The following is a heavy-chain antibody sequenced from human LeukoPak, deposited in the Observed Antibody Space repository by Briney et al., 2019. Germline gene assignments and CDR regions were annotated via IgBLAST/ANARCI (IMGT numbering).Heavy chain of an antibody. D-gene: IGHD3-22*01. Sequence: PSETLSLTCTVSGGSISSSSYYWGWIRQPPGKGLEWIGSIYYSGSTYYNPSLKSRVTISVDTSKNQFSLKLSSVTAADTAVYYCARHEYCYDSSGLSGFDYWGQGTLVTVSS. CDR3: ARHEYCYDSSGLSGFDY. CDR2: IYYSGST. CDR1: GGSISSSSYY. J-gene: IGHJ4*02. V-gene: IGHV4-39*01.